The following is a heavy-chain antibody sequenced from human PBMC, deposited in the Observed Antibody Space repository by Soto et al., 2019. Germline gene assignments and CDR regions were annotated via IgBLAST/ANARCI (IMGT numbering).Heavy chain of an antibody. D-gene: IGHD3-9*01. Sequence: GGSLRLSCAASGFTFSSYWMSWVRQAPGKGLEWVANIKQDGSEKYYVDSVKGRFTISRDNAKNSLYLQMNSLRAEDTAVYYCARVGLRYFDWLPGSGWFDPWGQGTLVTVSS. J-gene: IGHJ5*02. V-gene: IGHV3-7*05. CDR1: GFTFSSYW. CDR2: IKQDGSEK. CDR3: ARVGLRYFDWLPGSGWFDP.